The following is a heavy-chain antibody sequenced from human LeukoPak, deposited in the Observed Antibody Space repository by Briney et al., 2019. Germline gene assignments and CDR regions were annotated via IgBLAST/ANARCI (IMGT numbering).Heavy chain of an antibody. V-gene: IGHV3-23*01. CDR3: GKGIVVVPAVVDY. J-gene: IGHJ4*02. Sequence: GGSLRLSCAASGFTFSSYAMSWVRQAPGKGLEWVSAISGSASSTYYADSVKGRFTISRDNSKNTLYLQMNSLRAEDTAVYYCGKGIVVVPAVVDYWGQGTLVTVSS. CDR2: ISGSASST. CDR1: GFTFSSYA. D-gene: IGHD2-2*01.